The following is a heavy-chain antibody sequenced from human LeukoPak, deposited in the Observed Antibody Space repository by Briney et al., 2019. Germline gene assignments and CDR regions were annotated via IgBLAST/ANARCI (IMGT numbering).Heavy chain of an antibody. V-gene: IGHV4-4*07. J-gene: IGHJ4*02. CDR3: ARGTYCGSDCYSFEY. CDR2: FYSSVST. D-gene: IGHD2-21*01. Sequence: KASETLSLTCIVSGGSISSYYWNWIRQSAGKGLEWIGRFYSSVSTDYNPSLKRRVTMSVDTSKNQFSLKLSSVTAADTAVYYCARGTYCGSDCYSFEYWGQGTLVTVSS. CDR1: GGSISSYY.